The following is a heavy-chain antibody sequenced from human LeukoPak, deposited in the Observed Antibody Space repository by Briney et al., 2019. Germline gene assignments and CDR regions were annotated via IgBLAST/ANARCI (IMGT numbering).Heavy chain of an antibody. J-gene: IGHJ5*02. D-gene: IGHD5-18*01. CDR3: ARVPVGGYSYGRPVHEYYWFDP. V-gene: IGHV3-7*01. Sequence: PGGSLRLSCAASGFTFSSYWMSWVRKAPGKGLEWVANIKQDGSEKYYVDSVKGRFTISRDNAENSLYLQMNSLRAEDTAVYYCARVPVGGYSYGRPVHEYYWFDPWDQGTLVTVSS. CDR1: GFTFSSYW. CDR2: IKQDGSEK.